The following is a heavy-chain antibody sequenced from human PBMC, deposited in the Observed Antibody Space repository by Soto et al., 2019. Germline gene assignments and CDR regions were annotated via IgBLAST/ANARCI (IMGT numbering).Heavy chain of an antibody. CDR3: TRDRWIQLWLHYYFDY. J-gene: IGHJ4*02. V-gene: IGHV3-49*03. CDR1: GFTFGDYA. D-gene: IGHD5-18*01. Sequence: GGSLRLSCTASGFTFGDYAMSWFRQAPGKGLEWVGFIRSKAYGGTTEYAASVKGRFTISRDDSKSIAYLQMNSLKTEDTAVYYCTRDRWIQLWLHYYFDYWGQGTLVTVSS. CDR2: IRSKAYGGTT.